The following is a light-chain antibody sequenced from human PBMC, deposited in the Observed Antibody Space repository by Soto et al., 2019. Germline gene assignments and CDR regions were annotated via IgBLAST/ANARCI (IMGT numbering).Light chain of an antibody. CDR3: MQGTHWPIT. V-gene: IGKV2-30*01. CDR2: KVS. CDR1: QSLVYSDGNTY. J-gene: IGKJ5*01. Sequence: DVVLTQSPLSLPVTLGRPTSISCRSSQSLVYSDGNTYLTWFQQRPGRSPRRLIYKVSNRDSGVPARFSGSGSGTDFALKISRVEAEDVGVYYCMQGTHWPITFGQGTRLE.